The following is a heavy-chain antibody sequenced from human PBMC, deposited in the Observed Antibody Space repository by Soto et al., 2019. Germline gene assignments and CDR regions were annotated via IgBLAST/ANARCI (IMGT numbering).Heavy chain of an antibody. CDR2: IYYSGST. Sequence: NPSETLSLTCTVSGGSISSGDYYWSWIRQPPGKGLEWIGYIYYSGSTYYNPSLKSRVTISVDTSKNQFSLKLSSVTAADTAVYYCARAALLSADYDFWSGTSFFDYWGQGTLVTVSS. CDR3: ARAALLSADYDFWSGTSFFDY. J-gene: IGHJ4*02. V-gene: IGHV4-30-4*01. CDR1: GGSISSGDYY. D-gene: IGHD3-3*01.